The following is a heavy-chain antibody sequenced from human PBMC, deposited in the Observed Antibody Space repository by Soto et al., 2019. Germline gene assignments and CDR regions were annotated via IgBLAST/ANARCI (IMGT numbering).Heavy chain of an antibody. V-gene: IGHV4-59*01. Sequence: SETLSLTCNVSGASISSYYWTWIRQSPGKGLEWLGNVYYTGNTNLNPSLRSRLSISVDTSKNTFSLMLNSVTAADTALYYCARDSRCCGMDVWAKEPRSPSP. CDR1: GASISSYY. CDR2: VYYTGNT. CDR3: ARDSRCCGMDV. J-gene: IGHJ6*02.